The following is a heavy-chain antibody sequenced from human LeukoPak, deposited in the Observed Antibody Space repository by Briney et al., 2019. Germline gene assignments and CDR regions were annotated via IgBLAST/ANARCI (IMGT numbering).Heavy chain of an antibody. J-gene: IGHJ5*02. Sequence: PSETLSLTCTVSGGSISSYYWSWIRQPPGKGLEWIGYIYYSGSTNYNPSLKSRVTISVDTSKNQFSLKLSSVTAADTAVYYCARDRYCSGGSCYHWFDPWGQGTLVTVSS. D-gene: IGHD2-15*01. CDR1: GGSISSYY. CDR2: IYYSGST. CDR3: ARDRYCSGGSCYHWFDP. V-gene: IGHV4-59*01.